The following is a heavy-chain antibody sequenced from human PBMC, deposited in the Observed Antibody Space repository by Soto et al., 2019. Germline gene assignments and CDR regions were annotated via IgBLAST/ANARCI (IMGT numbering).Heavy chain of an antibody. CDR3: AKGGTSHIYGIDV. J-gene: IGHJ6*02. V-gene: IGHV3-23*01. Sequence: EVQLLETGGGLVQPGGSLRLSCTAYGFTFQNFVINWICQAPGKGLEWVSIIGGTGQYTYYADSVRGRFTFSRDNSENTVYLEMNSLRAEDTAIYFCAKGGTSHIYGIDVWGPGTTVIVSS. CDR2: IGGTGQYT. D-gene: IGHD2-2*01. CDR1: GFTFQNFV.